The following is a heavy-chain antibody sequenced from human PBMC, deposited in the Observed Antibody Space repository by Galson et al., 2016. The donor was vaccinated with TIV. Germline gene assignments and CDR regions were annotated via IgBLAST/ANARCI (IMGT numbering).Heavy chain of an antibody. CDR2: ISHSGYA. CDR3: AREFYDVLTGPINFYYGMDI. V-gene: IGHV4-34*01. J-gene: IGHJ6*02. CDR1: GGSLSGYF. Sequence: ATLSLTCAVSGGSLSGYFWTWIRQAPGKGLEWIGEISHSGYARHSPSLESRVTLSIDTSKSQFSLQLSSVTAADTAVYYCAREFYDVLTGPINFYYGMDIWGQGTTVTVS. D-gene: IGHD3-9*01.